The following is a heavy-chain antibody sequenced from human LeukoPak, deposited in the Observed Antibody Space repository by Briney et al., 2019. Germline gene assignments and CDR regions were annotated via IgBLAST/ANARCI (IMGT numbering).Heavy chain of an antibody. CDR2: ISSYNGKT. Sequence: ASVRVSCKASGYTFTTDGISWVRQAPGQGLEWMGWISSYNGKTIYAQRLQGRVTMTTDTPTSTAYMDLRSLRSDDTAVYYCARDRGRGIATSDYYFDYWGQGTLVTVSS. V-gene: IGHV1-18*01. CDR1: GYTFTTDG. D-gene: IGHD6-13*01. CDR3: ARDRGRGIATSDYYFDY. J-gene: IGHJ4*02.